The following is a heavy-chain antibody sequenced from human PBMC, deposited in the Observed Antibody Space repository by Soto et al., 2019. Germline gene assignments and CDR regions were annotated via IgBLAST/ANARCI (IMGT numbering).Heavy chain of an antibody. D-gene: IGHD3-10*01. CDR3: ARVHGTMVRGVMITSPEYYFDY. J-gene: IGHJ4*02. Sequence: ASVKVSCKASGYTFTSYAMHWVRQAPGQRLEWMGWINAGNGNTKYSQKFQGRVTITRDTSASTAYMELSSLRSEDTAVYYCARVHGTMVRGVMITSPEYYFDYWGQGTLVTVS. CDR1: GYTFTSYA. V-gene: IGHV1-3*01. CDR2: INAGNGNT.